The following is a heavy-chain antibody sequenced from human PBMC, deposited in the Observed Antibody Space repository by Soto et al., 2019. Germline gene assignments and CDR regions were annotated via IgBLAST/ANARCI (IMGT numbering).Heavy chain of an antibody. J-gene: IGHJ4*01. D-gene: IGHD3-16*02. Sequence: GGSLRLSCAASGFTFSSHLMHWFRQAPGQGLEWVSGISGISGGGSTFYTDSVKGRFTISRDNSKNTLYLQMSSLRVEDTAIYYCAQTWGSYREVFDYWGHGTLVTVSS. CDR1: GFTFSSHL. CDR2: ISGISGGGST. V-gene: IGHV3-23*01. CDR3: AQTWGSYREVFDY.